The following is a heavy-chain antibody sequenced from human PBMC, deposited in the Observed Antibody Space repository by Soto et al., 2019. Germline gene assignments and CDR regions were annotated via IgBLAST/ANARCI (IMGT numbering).Heavy chain of an antibody. J-gene: IGHJ2*01. V-gene: IGHV4-31*03. CDR3: ARGVRVGDRRIWYFDL. D-gene: IGHD3-3*01. Sequence: QVQLLESGPGLVKPSQTLSLTCSVSGGSIRTRTNYCSWIRQHPVKGLEWIASTYDSVNTYFNPSSGSWTTISVDTFDDRFSLKVTSVTAADTAVYYCARGVRVGDRRIWYFDLWGRGTLVTVSS. CDR1: GGSIRTRTNY. CDR2: TYDSVNT.